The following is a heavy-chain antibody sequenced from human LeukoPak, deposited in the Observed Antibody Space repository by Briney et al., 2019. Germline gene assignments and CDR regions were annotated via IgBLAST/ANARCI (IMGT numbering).Heavy chain of an antibody. D-gene: IGHD5-24*01. V-gene: IGHV3-23*01. Sequence: GGSLRLSCAAFGFTFSSYAMSWVRQAPGKGLEWVSTISGGGSTYYADSVKGRFTISRDNSKYTLYLQMNSLRAEDTAVYYCARVRGGYNYDYWGQGTLVTVSS. J-gene: IGHJ4*02. CDR3: ARVRGGYNYDY. CDR2: ISGGGST. CDR1: GFTFSSYA.